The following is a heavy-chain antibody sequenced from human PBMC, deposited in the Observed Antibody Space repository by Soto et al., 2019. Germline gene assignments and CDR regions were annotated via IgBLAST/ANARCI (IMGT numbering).Heavy chain of an antibody. D-gene: IGHD5-12*01. Sequence: GRARRVPTGASGFTFSTYSKNCGRQAPGKRLQWVSFITSSGSAIYYADSVMGRFTISRDNAKNSLHLQMNSLRAEDTAVYYCARDYYRFNSGYGFSMNVWGQGT. V-gene: IGHV3-48*01. J-gene: IGHJ6*02. CDR3: ARDYYRFNSGYGFSMNV. CDR1: GFTFSTYS. CDR2: ITSSGSAI.